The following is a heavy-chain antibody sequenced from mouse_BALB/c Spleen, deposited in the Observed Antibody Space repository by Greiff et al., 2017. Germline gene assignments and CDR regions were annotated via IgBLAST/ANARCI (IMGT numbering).Heavy chain of an antibody. CDR2: ISYSGST. CDR1: GDSITSGY. Sequence: VHVKQSGPSLVKPSQTLSLTCSVTGDSITSGYWNWIRKFPGNKLEYMGYISYSGSTYYNPSLKSRISITRDTSKNQYYLQLNSVTTEDTATYYCARYRGTEFAYWGQGTLVTVSA. J-gene: IGHJ3*01. V-gene: IGHV3-8*02. CDR3: ARYRGTEFAY. D-gene: IGHD3-3*01.